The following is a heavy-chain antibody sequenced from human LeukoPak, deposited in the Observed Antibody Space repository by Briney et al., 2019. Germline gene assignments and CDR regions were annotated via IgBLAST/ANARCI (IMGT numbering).Heavy chain of an antibody. V-gene: IGHV1-8*01. D-gene: IGHD5-18*01. J-gene: IGHJ5*02. CDR1: GYTFTIYD. Sequence: ASVKVSCTASGYTFTIYDINWVRQATGQGLEWMGWMNPNSGNTGYAQKFQGRVTMTRNTSISTAYMELSSLRSDDTAVYYCARGLGGYGNWFDPWGQGTLVTVSS. CDR3: ARGLGGYGNWFDP. CDR2: MNPNSGNT.